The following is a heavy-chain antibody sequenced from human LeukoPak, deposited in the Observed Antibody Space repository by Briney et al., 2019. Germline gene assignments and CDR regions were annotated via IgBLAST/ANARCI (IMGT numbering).Heavy chain of an antibody. Sequence: GSLRLSCAASGFTFSTYNMAWVRQAPGKGLEWVANIKQDGSEKYNVDSVKGRLTISRDNAKNSLYLQMNSLRAEDTALYYCARDLRDGYNLLDSWGQGTLVTVSS. D-gene: IGHD5-24*01. J-gene: IGHJ4*02. CDR2: IKQDGSEK. CDR3: ARDLRDGYNLLDS. V-gene: IGHV3-7*01. CDR1: GFTFSTYN.